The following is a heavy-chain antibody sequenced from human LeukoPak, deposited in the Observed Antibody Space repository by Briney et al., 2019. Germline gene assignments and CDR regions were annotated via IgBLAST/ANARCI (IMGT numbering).Heavy chain of an antibody. V-gene: IGHV3-74*01. CDR3: ARGGDPRTIPLDAFDI. CDR2: ISPDGSST. Sequence: PGGSLRLSCAASGFTFSSYWMLWVRQTPGQGLVWVSRISPDGSSTSYADSVKGRFTISRDNAKNTLYLQMNSLRAEDTAVYYCARGGDPRTIPLDAFDIWGQGTMVTVSS. J-gene: IGHJ3*02. CDR1: GFTFSSYW. D-gene: IGHD3-3*01.